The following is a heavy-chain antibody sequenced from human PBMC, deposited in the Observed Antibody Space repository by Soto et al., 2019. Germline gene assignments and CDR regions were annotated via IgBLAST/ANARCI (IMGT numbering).Heavy chain of an antibody. V-gene: IGHV3-33*01. J-gene: IGHJ5*02. D-gene: IGHD3-3*01. Sequence: SLRLSCAASGFTFSSYGMHWVRQAPGKGLEWVAVIWYDGSNKYYADSVKGRFTISRDNSKNTLYLQMNSLRAEDTAVYYCARDPSYYDFWSGYSWFDPWGQGTLVTVSS. CDR1: GFTFSSYG. CDR3: ARDPSYYDFWSGYSWFDP. CDR2: IWYDGSNK.